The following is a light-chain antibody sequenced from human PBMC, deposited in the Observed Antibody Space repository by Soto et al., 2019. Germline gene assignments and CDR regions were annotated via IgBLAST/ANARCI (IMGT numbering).Light chain of an antibody. CDR3: QQYYTTPVT. V-gene: IGKV4-1*01. J-gene: IGKJ1*01. Sequence: DIVMTQSPDSLAVSLGERATINCKSSQTLLHCSNYLAWYQQKPGQPPELLIYWASTRESGVPDRFSGSGSGTDFTLTIGSLQAEDVAVYYCQQYYTTPVTFGQGTKVEIK. CDR1: QTLLHCSNY. CDR2: WAS.